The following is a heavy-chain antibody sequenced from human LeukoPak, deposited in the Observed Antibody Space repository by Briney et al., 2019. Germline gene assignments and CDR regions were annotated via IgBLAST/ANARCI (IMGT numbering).Heavy chain of an antibody. Sequence: PGGSLTLSCAASGFTFSSYSMNWVRQAPGKGLEWVSYISSSSSTIYYADSVKGRFTISRDNAKNSLYLQMNSLRAEDTAVYYCARDFYCSGGSCYRSGFNWFDPWGQGTLVTVSS. V-gene: IGHV3-48*04. CDR3: ARDFYCSGGSCYRSGFNWFDP. CDR1: GFTFSSYS. D-gene: IGHD2-15*01. J-gene: IGHJ5*02. CDR2: ISSSSSTI.